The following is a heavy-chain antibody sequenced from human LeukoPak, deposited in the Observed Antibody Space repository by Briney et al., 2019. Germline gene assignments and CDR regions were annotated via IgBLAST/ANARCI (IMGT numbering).Heavy chain of an antibody. CDR1: GFTFSSYG. V-gene: IGHV3-30*03. J-gene: IGHJ6*03. D-gene: IGHD2-15*01. CDR2: ISYDGSNK. Sequence: LPGRSLRLSCAASGFTFSSYGMHWVRQAPGKGLEWVAVISYDGSNKYYADSVKGRFTISRDNSKNTLYLQMNSLRAEDTAVYYCASSGGSCYLARGCYYMDVWGKGTTVTVSS. CDR3: ASSGGSCYLARGCYYMDV.